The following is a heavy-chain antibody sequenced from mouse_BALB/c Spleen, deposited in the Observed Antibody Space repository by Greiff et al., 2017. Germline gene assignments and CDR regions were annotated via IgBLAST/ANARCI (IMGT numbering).Heavy chain of an antibody. CDR2: IHYSGST. CDR1: GYSFTSGYS. Sequence: VQLKESGPDLVKPSQSLSLTCTVTGYSFTSGYSWHWIRQFPGNKLEWMGYIHYSGSTNYNPSLKSRISITRDTSKNQFFLQLTSVTTEDTATYYCARAITTVIVPFDYWGQGTTLTVSS. CDR3: ARAITTVIVPFDY. D-gene: IGHD1-1*01. V-gene: IGHV3-1*02. J-gene: IGHJ2*01.